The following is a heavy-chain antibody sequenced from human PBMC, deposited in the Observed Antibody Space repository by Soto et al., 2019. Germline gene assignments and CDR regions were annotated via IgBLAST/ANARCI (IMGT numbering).Heavy chain of an antibody. CDR1: GFTFSGAT. D-gene: IGHD1-26*01. Sequence: EVQLVESGGGLVQPGGSLKLSCAAAGFTFSGATMHWVRKAPGKGLVWVARIRNKASSYATAYAASVQGRYTISQDDSKNTTYQHMNGLKTEATAVYYCISDYSDYSCDDACDIGGQGTKVAVSS. J-gene: IGHJ3*02. CDR3: ISDYSDYSCDDACDI. V-gene: IGHV3-73*01. CDR2: IRNKASSYAT.